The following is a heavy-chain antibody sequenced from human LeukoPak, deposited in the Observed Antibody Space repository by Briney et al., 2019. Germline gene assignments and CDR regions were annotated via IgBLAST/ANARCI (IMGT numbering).Heavy chain of an antibody. Sequence: ASVKVSCKASGYTFTSYDINWVRQATGQGLEWMGWMNPNSGNTGYAQKFQDRVTMTRNTSISTAYMELSSLRSEDTAVYYCAQRDYYYYGMDVWGQGTTVTVSS. J-gene: IGHJ6*02. CDR1: GYTFTSYD. V-gene: IGHV1-8*01. CDR2: MNPNSGNT. CDR3: AQRDYYYYGMDV.